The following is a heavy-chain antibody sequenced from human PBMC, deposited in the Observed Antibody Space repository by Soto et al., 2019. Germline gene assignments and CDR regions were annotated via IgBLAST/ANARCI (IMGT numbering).Heavy chain of an antibody. CDR1: GDSHSSGGSF. J-gene: IGHJ2*01. CDR2: ISYSGTT. D-gene: IGHD6-6*01. Sequence: SETLFPPRPFSGDSHSSGGSFLTRVRQHPGKGLEWIGYISYSGTTYHNPSLKSRVTISVDTSKNQFSLKLSSVTAADTAVYYCARGLRIAARWYFDLWGRGTLVTVSS. CDR3: ARGLRIAARWYFDL. V-gene: IGHV4-31*03.